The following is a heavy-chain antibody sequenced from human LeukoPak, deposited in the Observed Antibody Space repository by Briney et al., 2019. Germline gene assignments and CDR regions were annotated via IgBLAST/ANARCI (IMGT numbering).Heavy chain of an antibody. CDR3: ARLSKDSWIPSRIDY. V-gene: IGHV5-51*01. CDR2: IYPGDSDT. CDR1: GYSFTSYW. D-gene: IGHD5-18*01. Sequence: PGESLQISCQGSGYSFTSYWIGWVRQMPGKGLEWMGIIYPGDSDTRYSPSFQGQVTISADKSISTAYLQWSSLKASDTAMYHCARLSKDSWIPSRIDYWGQGTLVTVSS. J-gene: IGHJ4*02.